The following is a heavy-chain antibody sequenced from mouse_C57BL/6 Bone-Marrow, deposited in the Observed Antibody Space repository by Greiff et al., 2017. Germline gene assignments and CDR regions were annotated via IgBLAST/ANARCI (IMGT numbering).Heavy chain of an antibody. CDR1: GFTFSDYG. CDR3: ASGTQARDY. J-gene: IGHJ4*01. CDR2: FSSGSSTI. Sequence: EVQGVESGGGLVKPGGSLKLSCAASGFTFSDYGMHWVRQAPEKGLEWVAYFSSGSSTIYYADTVKGRFTIARDNTKNTLCLQMTRLRSEDTAMDYCASGTQARDYWGQGTSVTVTS. V-gene: IGHV5-17*01. D-gene: IGHD4-1*01.